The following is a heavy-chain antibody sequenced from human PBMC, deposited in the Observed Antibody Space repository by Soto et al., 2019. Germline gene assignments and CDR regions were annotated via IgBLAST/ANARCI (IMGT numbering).Heavy chain of an antibody. CDR1: GGSISSSSYY. V-gene: IGHV4-39*01. J-gene: IGHJ4*02. CDR2: IYYSGST. CDR3: ARQGGGVWWLHGLVGY. D-gene: IGHD2-8*02. Sequence: SETLSLTCTVSGGSISSSSYYWGWIRQPPGKGLEWIGSIYYSGSTYYNPSLKSRVTISVDTSKNQFSLKLSSVTAADTAVYYCARQGGGVWWLHGLVGYWGQGTLVTVSS.